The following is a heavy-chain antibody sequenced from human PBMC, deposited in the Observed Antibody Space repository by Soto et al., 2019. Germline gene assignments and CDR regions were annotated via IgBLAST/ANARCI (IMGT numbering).Heavy chain of an antibody. J-gene: IGHJ4*02. V-gene: IGHV3-23*01. CDR1: GFAFSSYV. Sequence: EVQVLESGGGLVQPGGSLRLSCAASGFAFSSYVMSWVRQAPGKGLERVSSISGRGDFTYYADSVRGRFTVSRDNSMDTLSLQMNDLRAEDTAIYYCAKAGDTGNHYFDRWGQGTLVTVSS. D-gene: IGHD5-18*01. CDR2: ISGRGDFT. CDR3: AKAGDTGNHYFDR.